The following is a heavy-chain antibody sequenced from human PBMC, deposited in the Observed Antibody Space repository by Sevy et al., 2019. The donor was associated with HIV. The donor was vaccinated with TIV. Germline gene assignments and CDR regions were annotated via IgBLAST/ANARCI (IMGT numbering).Heavy chain of an antibody. J-gene: IGHJ6*02. CDR3: AKDRLLIYYYYGMDV. V-gene: IGHV3-30*18. CDR1: GFTFSSYG. D-gene: IGHD3-16*01. CDR2: ISYDGSNK. Sequence: GGSLRLSCAASGFTFSSYGMHWVRQAPGKGLEWVAVISYDGSNKYYADSVKGRFTISRDNSKNALYLQMNSLRAEDTAVYYCAKDRLLIYYYYGMDVWGQGTTVTVSS.